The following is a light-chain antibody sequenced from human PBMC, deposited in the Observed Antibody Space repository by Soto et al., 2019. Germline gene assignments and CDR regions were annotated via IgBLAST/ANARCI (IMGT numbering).Light chain of an antibody. Sequence: DIQMTQSPSSLSASLGDRVTITCRASQSISSWLAWYQHMPGKAPKLLIYDASSLHSGVPSRFSGSGSGTEFTLTISSLQPDDFATYYCQQYNTYSWTFGQGTKVDIK. CDR2: DAS. J-gene: IGKJ1*01. CDR3: QQYNTYSWT. V-gene: IGKV1-5*01. CDR1: QSISSW.